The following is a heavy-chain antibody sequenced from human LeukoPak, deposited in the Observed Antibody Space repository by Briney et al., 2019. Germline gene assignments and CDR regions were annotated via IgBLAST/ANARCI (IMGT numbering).Heavy chain of an antibody. CDR3: AKDTPLFYHYYGIDV. CDR1: GLNLDAYA. J-gene: IGHJ6*02. Sequence: GGSLRLSCAASGLNLDAYAMHWVRHAPGKGLEWVSLISGDGTITYYADSVKGRFTISRDNSKNFLFLEMNSLRSEDTALYYCAKDTPLFYHYYGIDVWGQGTTVTVSS. CDR2: ISGDGTIT. V-gene: IGHV3-43*02.